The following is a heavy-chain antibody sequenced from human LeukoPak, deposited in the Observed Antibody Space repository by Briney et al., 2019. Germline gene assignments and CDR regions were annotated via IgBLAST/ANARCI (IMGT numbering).Heavy chain of an antibody. Sequence: ASVKVSCKASGYTFTSYYMHWVRQAPGQGLEWMGIINPSGGSTSYAQKFQGRVTMTRDTSTSTVYMELSSLRSEDTAVCYCARDRGVRGVFDYWGQGTLVTVSS. CDR3: ARDRGVRGVFDY. V-gene: IGHV1-46*01. CDR1: GYTFTSYY. CDR2: INPSGGST. J-gene: IGHJ4*02. D-gene: IGHD3-10*01.